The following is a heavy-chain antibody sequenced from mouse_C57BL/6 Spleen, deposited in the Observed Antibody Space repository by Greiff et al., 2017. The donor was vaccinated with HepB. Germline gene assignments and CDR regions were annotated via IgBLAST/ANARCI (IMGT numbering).Heavy chain of an antibody. J-gene: IGHJ1*03. CDR1: GYSITSGYY. CDR3: ARGSSYGYFDV. CDR2: ISYDGSN. Sequence: ESGPDLVKPSQSLSLTCSVTGYSITSGYYWNWIRQFPGNKLEWMGYISYDGSNNYNPSLKNRNSITRDTSKNQFFLKLNSVTTEDTATYYCARGSSYGYFDVWGTGTTVTVSS. V-gene: IGHV3-6*01. D-gene: IGHD1-1*01.